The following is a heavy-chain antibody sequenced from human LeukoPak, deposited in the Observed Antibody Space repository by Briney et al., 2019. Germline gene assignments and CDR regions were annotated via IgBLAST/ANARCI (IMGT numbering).Heavy chain of an antibody. CDR2: IKQDGSEK. V-gene: IGHV3-7*01. CDR1: GFIFSSYW. D-gene: IGHD2-2*01. CDR3: AKVLSGVPAAEFDY. J-gene: IGHJ4*02. Sequence: GGSLRLSCAASGFIFSSYWMSWVRQAPGKGLECVANIKQDGSEKYYVDSVKGRFTISRDNSKNTLYLQMNSLRAEDTAVYYCAKVLSGVPAAEFDYWGQGTLVTVSS.